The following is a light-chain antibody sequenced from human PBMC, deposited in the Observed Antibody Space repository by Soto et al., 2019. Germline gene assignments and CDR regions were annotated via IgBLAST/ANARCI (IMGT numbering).Light chain of an antibody. CDR2: EGS. Sequence: QSALTQPASVSGSPGQSITISCTGTSSDVGYYNLVSWYQQHPGEAPKLMIYEGSKRPSGVSNRFSGSKSGNTASLTISGLQAEDEADYYCCSYAGSNILIFGGGTKLTVL. CDR1: SSDVGYYNL. J-gene: IGLJ2*01. CDR3: CSYAGSNILI. V-gene: IGLV2-23*01.